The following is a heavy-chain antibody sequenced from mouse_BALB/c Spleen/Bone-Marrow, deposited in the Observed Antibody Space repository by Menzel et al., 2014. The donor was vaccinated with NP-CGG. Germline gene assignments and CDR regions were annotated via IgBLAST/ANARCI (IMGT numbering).Heavy chain of an antibody. CDR1: GYSFTGYY. V-gene: IGHV1-18*01. Sequence: EVQLVESGPDLVKPGASVKISCKASGYSFTGYYMDWMKQSHGKSLEWIGRVNPNNGGTTYNEKFKGKAILTVDKSSNTAYMELRGLTSEDSAVYCCARDVMDYWGQGTSVTVSS. CDR3: ARDVMDY. CDR2: VNPNNGGT. J-gene: IGHJ4*01.